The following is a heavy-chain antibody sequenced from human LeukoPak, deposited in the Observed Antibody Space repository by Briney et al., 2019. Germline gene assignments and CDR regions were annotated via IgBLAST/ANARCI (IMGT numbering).Heavy chain of an antibody. D-gene: IGHD3-22*01. J-gene: IGHJ4*02. CDR2: ISYDGSNK. V-gene: IGHV3-30-3*01. Sequence: PGGSLRLSCAASGFTFSSYAMHWVRQAPGKGLEWVAVISYDGSNKYYADSVKGRFTISRDSSKNTLYLQMNSLRAEDTAVYYCARDGVIYYDSSGYYQYFDYWGQGTLVTVSS. CDR3: ARDGVIYYDSSGYYQYFDY. CDR1: GFTFSSYA.